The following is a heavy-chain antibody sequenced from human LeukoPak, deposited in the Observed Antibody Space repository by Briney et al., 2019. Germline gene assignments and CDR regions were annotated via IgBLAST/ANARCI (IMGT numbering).Heavy chain of an antibody. D-gene: IGHD3-10*01. CDR1: GYTFTSYG. J-gene: IGHJ6*03. CDR3: ARDSGSGSYYVYYYYMDV. Sequence: GASVKVSCKASGYTFTSYGISWVRQAPGQGLEWMGWIGAYNGNTKYAQRLQGRVTMTTDTSTTTAYVELRSLRSDDTAVYYCARDSGSGSYYVYYYYMDVWGKGTTVTISS. CDR2: IGAYNGNT. V-gene: IGHV1-18*01.